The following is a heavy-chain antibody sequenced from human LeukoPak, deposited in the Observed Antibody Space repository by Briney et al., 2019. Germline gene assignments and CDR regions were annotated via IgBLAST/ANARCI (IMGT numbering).Heavy chain of an antibody. CDR2: ISYDGSNE. Sequence: GGSLRLSCAASGFTFSSYVMHWVRQAPGKGLEWVAIISYDGSNEYYADSMKGRFTISRDNAKNSLYLQMNSLRGEDTAVYYCARDRGVYSRTLEDWGQGTLVTVSS. CDR3: ARDRGVYSRTLED. V-gene: IGHV3-30*04. D-gene: IGHD6-13*01. CDR1: GFTFSSYV. J-gene: IGHJ4*02.